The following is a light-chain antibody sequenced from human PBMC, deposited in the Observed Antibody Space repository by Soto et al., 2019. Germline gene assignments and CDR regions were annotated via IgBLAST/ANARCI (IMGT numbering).Light chain of an antibody. J-gene: IGKJ1*01. CDR3: PWSQYVLRI. Sequence: EILMTQSPATLSVSPGERATLSCRASQSVRSNLAWYQQKPGQAPRLLIYGASTRATGIPARFSGSGSGTEFTLTISCLQSEDGKVYKCPWSQYVLRIFGKGTKVDIK. CDR1: QSVRSN. CDR2: GAS. V-gene: IGKV3-15*01.